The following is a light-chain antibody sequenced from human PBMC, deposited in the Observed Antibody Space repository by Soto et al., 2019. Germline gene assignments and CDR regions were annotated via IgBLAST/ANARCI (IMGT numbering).Light chain of an antibody. CDR3: SSYGGGDTFHVI. V-gene: IGLV2-8*01. CDR1: SSDVGAYNY. Sequence: QSALTQPPSASGSPGQSVTISCTGTSSDVGAYNYVSWYQQYTGKAPQLMIYDVSKLPSGVPDRLSRSKSGNTASLTVSGLRADDEAVYYCSSYGGGDTFHVIFGGGTKLTVL. CDR2: DVS. J-gene: IGLJ2*01.